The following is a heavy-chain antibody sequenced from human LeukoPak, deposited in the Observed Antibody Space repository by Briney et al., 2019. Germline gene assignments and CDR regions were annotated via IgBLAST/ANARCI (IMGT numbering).Heavy chain of an antibody. J-gene: IGHJ4*02. CDR3: ARGYSSSVVDS. V-gene: IGHV4-59*01. CDR2: MYYSGSS. Sequence: PSETLSLTCTVSGGSISSYYWSWIRQPPGKGLEWIGYMYYSGSSNYNPSLKSRVTISVDTSKNQFSLQLSSVTAADTAVYYCARGYSSSVVDSWGQGTLVTVSS. D-gene: IGHD6-13*01. CDR1: GGSISSYY.